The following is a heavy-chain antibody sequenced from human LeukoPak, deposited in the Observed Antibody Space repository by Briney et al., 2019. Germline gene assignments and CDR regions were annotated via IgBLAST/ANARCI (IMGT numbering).Heavy chain of an antibody. CDR3: AKDFVFIDPTTAGY. J-gene: IGHJ4*02. CDR2: IDIDGTGT. Sequence: GGSLRLSCAASGFTFSNFWMHWVRQAPGKGLVWVSRIDIDGTGTSYADSVKGRFTISRDNSKNTLYLQMNSLRAEDTAVYYCAKDFVFIDPTTAGYWGQGTLVTVSS. CDR1: GFTFSNFW. V-gene: IGHV3-74*01. D-gene: IGHD4-17*01.